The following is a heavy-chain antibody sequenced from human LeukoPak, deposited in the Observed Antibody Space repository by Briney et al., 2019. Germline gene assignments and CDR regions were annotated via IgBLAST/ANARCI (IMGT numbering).Heavy chain of an antibody. CDR3: ARAPGFNAFDI. Sequence: PSETLSLTCTVSGGSISSSNYYWGWIRQPPGKGLEWSGYIYYSGSTNYNPSLKSRVTISVDTSKNQFSLKLSSVTAADTAVYYCARAPGFNAFDIWGQGTMVTVSS. V-gene: IGHV4-61*05. CDR1: GGSISSSNYY. CDR2: IYYSGST. J-gene: IGHJ3*02.